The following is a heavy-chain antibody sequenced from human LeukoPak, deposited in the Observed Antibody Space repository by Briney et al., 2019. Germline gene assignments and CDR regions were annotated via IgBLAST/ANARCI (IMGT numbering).Heavy chain of an antibody. V-gene: IGHV3-23*01. CDR3: AKGSSGYFVDL. Sequence: GGSLRLSCAASGFIFNNYVLIWVRQAPGKGLEWVSAISNDGGGTNYADFVKGRFTISRDNSKNTLFLQMNSLRAEDTALYYCAKGSSGYFVDLWGQGTLVSVSS. D-gene: IGHD3-22*01. J-gene: IGHJ5*02. CDR1: GFIFNNYV. CDR2: ISNDGGGT.